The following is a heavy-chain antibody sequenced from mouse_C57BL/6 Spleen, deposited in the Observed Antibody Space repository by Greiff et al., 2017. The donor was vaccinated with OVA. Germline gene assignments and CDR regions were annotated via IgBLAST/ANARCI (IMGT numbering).Heavy chain of an antibody. CDR1: GYTFTDYN. D-gene: IGHD1-1*01. CDR3: ARRGITTVVAPDY. CDR2: INPNNGGT. J-gene: IGHJ2*01. V-gene: IGHV1-22*01. Sequence: EVQRVESGPELVKPGASVKMSCKASGYTFTDYNMHWVKQSHGKSLEWIGYINPNNGGTSYNQKFKGKATLTVNKSSSTAYMELRSLTSEDSAVYYCARRGITTVVAPDYWGQGTTLTVSS.